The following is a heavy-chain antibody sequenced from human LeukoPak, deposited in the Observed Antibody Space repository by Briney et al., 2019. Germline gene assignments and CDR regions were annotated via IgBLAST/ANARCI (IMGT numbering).Heavy chain of an antibody. CDR2: IKQDGSEK. J-gene: IGHJ5*02. Sequence: GGSLRLSCAASGFTFSTYWMHWVRQAPGKGLEWVANIKQDGSEKYYVDSVKGRFTISRDNAKNSLYLQTNGLRAEDTAVYYCAREQRISMIMMSRIWFDPWGQGTLVTVSS. CDR3: AREQRISMIMMSRIWFDP. CDR1: GFTFSTYW. V-gene: IGHV3-7*01. D-gene: IGHD3-22*01.